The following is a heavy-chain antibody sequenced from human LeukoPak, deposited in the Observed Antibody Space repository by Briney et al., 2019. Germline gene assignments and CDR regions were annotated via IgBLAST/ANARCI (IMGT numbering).Heavy chain of an antibody. CDR3: ARGYNGYDY. CDR2: IYSGGST. V-gene: IGHV3-53*01. Sequence: GGSLRLSCAASGFGVSSNYMSWVRQAPGKGPEWVSVIYSGGSTYYADSVKGRFTISRDNSKNTLYLQMNSLRAEDTAVYYCARGYNGYDYWGQGTLVTVSS. J-gene: IGHJ4*02. D-gene: IGHD5-12*01. CDR1: GFGVSSNY.